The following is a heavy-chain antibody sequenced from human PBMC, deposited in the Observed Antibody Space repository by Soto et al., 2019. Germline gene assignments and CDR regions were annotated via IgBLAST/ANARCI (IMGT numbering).Heavy chain of an antibody. CDR2: INGRSNYK. J-gene: IGHJ4*02. CDR1: GFSFSTYN. V-gene: IGHV3-21*02. D-gene: IGHD1-26*01. CDR3: VREDGLVGSNSAFDY. Sequence: EVQVVESGGGLVKPGGSLRLSCATSGFSFSTYNMNWVRQAPGKGLEWVSSINGRSNYKYYTDSVKGRFAISRDNPKNSLYLQMDSLRVEDTAVCYCVREDGLVGSNSAFDYWGQGTLVTVSS.